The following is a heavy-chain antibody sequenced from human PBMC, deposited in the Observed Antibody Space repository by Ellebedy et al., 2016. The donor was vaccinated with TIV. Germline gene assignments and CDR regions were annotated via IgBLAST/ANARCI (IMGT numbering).Heavy chain of an antibody. CDR3: ARDSSHTYYYGSGGFDY. Sequence: ASVKVSCKASGDTFSSNAINWVRQAPGQGLEWIGGITPILGTGNYAQKLQVRLTITADESTTTAYMELSSLTSEDTAVYYCARDSSHTYYYGSGGFDYWGQGTLVTVSS. D-gene: IGHD3-10*01. CDR1: GDTFSSNA. V-gene: IGHV1-69*13. CDR2: ITPILGTG. J-gene: IGHJ4*02.